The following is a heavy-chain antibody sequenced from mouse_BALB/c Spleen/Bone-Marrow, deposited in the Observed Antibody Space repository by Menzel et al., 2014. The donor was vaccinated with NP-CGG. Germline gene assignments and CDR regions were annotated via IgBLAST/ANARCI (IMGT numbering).Heavy chain of an antibody. CDR1: GFNIKDTY. V-gene: IGHV14-3*02. CDR2: IDPANGNT. Sequence: VQLQQPGAELVKPGASVKLSCAASGFNIKDTYMHWVKQRPEQGLEWIGRIDPANGNTKYDPKFQGKATITADTSSNTAYLQLSSLTSEDIAVYYCARWEYYAMDYWGQGTSVTVSS. CDR3: ARWEYYAMDY. D-gene: IGHD4-1*01. J-gene: IGHJ4*01.